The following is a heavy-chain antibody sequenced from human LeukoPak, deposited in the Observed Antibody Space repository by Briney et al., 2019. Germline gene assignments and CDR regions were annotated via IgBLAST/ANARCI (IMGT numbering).Heavy chain of an antibody. V-gene: IGHV4-4*07. Sequence: KPSGTLSLNFTVPGGPISCYYWGWIRQPAGEGLGGVWRIYTSGSTNYNPSLKSRVTMSVDSSKNQFSLKLSSVTAADTAVYYCARAGLVNWNQYYFDYWGQGTLVTVSS. CDR3: ARAGLVNWNQYYFDY. D-gene: IGHD1-1*01. J-gene: IGHJ4*02. CDR2: IYTSGST. CDR1: GGPISCYY.